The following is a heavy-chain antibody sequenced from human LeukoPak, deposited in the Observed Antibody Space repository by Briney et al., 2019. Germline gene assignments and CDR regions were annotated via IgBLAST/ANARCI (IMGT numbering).Heavy chain of an antibody. Sequence: ASVKVSCKASGYTFTGYYMHWVRQAPGQGLEWMGWINPNSGGTNYAQKFQGRVTMTRDTSISTAYMELSRLRSDDTAVYYRAHLGYCSSTSCSLGYYYYYMDVWGKGTTVTVSS. CDR3: AHLGYCSSTSCSLGYYYYYMDV. D-gene: IGHD2-2*01. CDR1: GYTFTGYY. J-gene: IGHJ6*03. CDR2: INPNSGGT. V-gene: IGHV1-2*02.